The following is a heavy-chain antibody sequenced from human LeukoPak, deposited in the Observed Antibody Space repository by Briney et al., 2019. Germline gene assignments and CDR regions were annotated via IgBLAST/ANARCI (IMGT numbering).Heavy chain of an antibody. CDR2: IYHSGST. CDR3: ARVHSYYFDY. CDR1: GYSLSSGYY. V-gene: IGHV4-38-2*02. J-gene: IGHJ4*02. Sequence: PSETLSLTCTVSGYSLSSGYYWGWIRQPPGKGLEWIGSIYHSGSTYYNPSLKSRVTISVDTSKNQFSLKLSSVTAADTAGYYCARVHSYYFDYWGQGTLVTVSS.